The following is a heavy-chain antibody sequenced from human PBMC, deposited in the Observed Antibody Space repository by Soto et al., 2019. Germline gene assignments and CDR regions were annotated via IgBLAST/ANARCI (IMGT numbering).Heavy chain of an antibody. CDR1: GGTFSSYA. V-gene: IGHV1-69*13. CDR3: ASSRDSSGHRSYYFDY. D-gene: IGHD3-22*01. J-gene: IGHJ4*02. CDR2: IIPIFGTA. Sequence: SVKVSCKASGGTFSSYAISWVRQAPGQGLEWMGGIIPIFGTANYAQKFQGRVTITADESTSTAYMELSSLRSEDTAVYYCASSRDSSGHRSYYFDYWGQGTLVTVSS.